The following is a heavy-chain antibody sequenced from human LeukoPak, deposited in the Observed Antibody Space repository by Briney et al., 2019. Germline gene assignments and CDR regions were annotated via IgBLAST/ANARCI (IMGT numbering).Heavy chain of an antibody. D-gene: IGHD4-17*01. Sequence: GGSLRLSCAASGFTFSSYAMSWVRQAPGKGLEWVSAISGSGGSTYYADSVKVRFTISRDNSKNTLYLQMNSLRAEDTAVYYCAKPSPYDYGDPRISFDYWGQGTLVTVSS. CDR3: AKPSPYDYGDPRISFDY. J-gene: IGHJ4*02. CDR1: GFTFSSYA. CDR2: ISGSGGST. V-gene: IGHV3-23*01.